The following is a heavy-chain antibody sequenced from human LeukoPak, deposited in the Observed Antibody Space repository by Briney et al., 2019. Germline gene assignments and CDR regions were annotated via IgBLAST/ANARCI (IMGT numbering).Heavy chain of an antibody. D-gene: IGHD3-22*01. CDR2: ISWSGGTT. CDR3: AKQFPYYYDTSGYYQDY. J-gene: IGHJ4*02. CDR1: GFTFDDYG. V-gene: IGHV3-20*04. Sequence: PGGCLRLSCAASGFTFDDYGMNWVRQAPGKGLEWVSGISWSGGTTGSSDSVKGRFTISRDNSKNTLSLQMNSLRAEDTAVYYCAKQFPYYYDTSGYYQDYWGQGTLVTVSS.